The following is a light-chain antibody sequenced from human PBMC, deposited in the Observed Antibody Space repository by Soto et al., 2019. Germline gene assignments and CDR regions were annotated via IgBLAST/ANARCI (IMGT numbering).Light chain of an antibody. CDR1: QSVNNN. V-gene: IGKV3-15*01. CDR2: GAS. CDR3: QEYNTLPGT. Sequence: ETLMTQSPATLSVSPGERATLSCRASQSVNNNLAWYQQKLGQAPRVLIYGASTRATGIPARFTGSGSGTEFILSHTRLLSEDSAVYYCQEYNTLPGTFGQGTKVEFK. J-gene: IGKJ1*01.